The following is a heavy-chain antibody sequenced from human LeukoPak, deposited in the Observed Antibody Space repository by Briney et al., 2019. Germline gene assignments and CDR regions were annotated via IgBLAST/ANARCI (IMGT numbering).Heavy chain of an antibody. CDR3: ASLYYESSGYDRTFDR. CDR1: GGSISSGDYY. Sequence: SETLSLTCTVSGGSISSGDYYWTWIRQHPGKGLEWIGNIYYSGSTSYNPSLKSRVTISVDTSKNQFSLKLSSVTAADTAVYYCASLYYESSGYDRTFDRWGQGTLVTVSS. D-gene: IGHD3-22*01. CDR2: IYYSGST. J-gene: IGHJ4*02. V-gene: IGHV4-31*03.